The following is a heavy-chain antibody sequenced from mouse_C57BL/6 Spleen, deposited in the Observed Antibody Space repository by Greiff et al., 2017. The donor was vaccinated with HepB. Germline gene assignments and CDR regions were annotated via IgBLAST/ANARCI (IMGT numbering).Heavy chain of an antibody. J-gene: IGHJ1*03. V-gene: IGHV14-3*01. CDR3: ARGGNYLWYFDV. Sequence: EVQLQQSVAELVRPGASVKLSCTASGFNIKNTYMHCVKQRPEQGLEWIGRIDPANGNTKYAPKFQGKATITADTSSNTAYLQLSSLTSEDTAIYYCARGGNYLWYFDVWGTGTTVTVSS. CDR2: IDPANGNT. D-gene: IGHD2-1*01. CDR1: GFNIKNTY.